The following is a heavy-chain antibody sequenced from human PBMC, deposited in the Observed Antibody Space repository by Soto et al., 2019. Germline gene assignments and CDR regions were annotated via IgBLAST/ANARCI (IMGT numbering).Heavy chain of an antibody. V-gene: IGHV3-30-3*01. CDR2: ISYDGSKK. Sequence: GGSLRLSCAVSGFTFSTFALYWVRQAPGKGLEWVAVISYDGSKKYYADSVRGRFTISRDNSKNTLYLQMNGLRTEDSALYYCTRDMDYGDRAFGDYWGQGTLVTVSS. D-gene: IGHD4-17*01. J-gene: IGHJ4*02. CDR1: GFTFSTFA. CDR3: TRDMDYGDRAFGDY.